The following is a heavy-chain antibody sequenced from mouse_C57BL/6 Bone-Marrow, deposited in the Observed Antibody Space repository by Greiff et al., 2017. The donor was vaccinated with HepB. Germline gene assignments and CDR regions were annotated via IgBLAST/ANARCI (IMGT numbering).Heavy chain of an antibody. V-gene: IGHV1-18*01. CDR3: ARRRYFDY. J-gene: IGHJ2*01. CDR2: INPNNGGT. Sequence: VQLQQSGPELVKPGASVKIPCKASGYTFTDYNMDWVKQSHGKSLEWIGDINPNNGGTIYNQKFKGKATLTVDKSSSTAYMQLSSLTSEDSAVYYCARRRYFDYWGQGTTLTVSS. CDR1: GYTFTDYN.